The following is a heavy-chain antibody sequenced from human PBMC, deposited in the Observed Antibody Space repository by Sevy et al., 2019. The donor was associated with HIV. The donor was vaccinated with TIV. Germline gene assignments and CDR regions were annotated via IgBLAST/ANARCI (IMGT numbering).Heavy chain of an antibody. V-gene: IGHV3-33*01. CDR3: ARDLEFYDNGDYGPAFMPDY. J-gene: IGHJ4*02. D-gene: IGHD4-17*01. Sequence: GGSLRLSCAASGFTFSSYGMHWVRQAPGKGLEWVALIWFDGSNTYYADSVKGRFTISRDIAKNTLDLHMNSLRGEDTDVYYCARDLEFYDNGDYGPAFMPDYWGQGTLVTVSS. CDR1: GFTFSSYG. CDR2: IWFDGSNT.